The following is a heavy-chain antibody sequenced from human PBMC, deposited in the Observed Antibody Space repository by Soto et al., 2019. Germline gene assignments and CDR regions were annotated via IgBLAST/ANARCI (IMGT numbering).Heavy chain of an antibody. J-gene: IGHJ4*02. D-gene: IGHD2-2*01. Sequence: QLQLQESGPGLVKPSETLSLTCTVSGGSISSSSYYWGWIRQPPGKGLEWIGSIYYSGSTYYNPSLKSRVTISVDSSENQFSLKLSTVTAADTAVYFCARRCSSSSCYDGSFDYWGQGTLVTVSS. CDR3: ARRCSSSSCYDGSFDY. CDR2: IYYSGST. CDR1: GGSISSSSYY. V-gene: IGHV4-39*01.